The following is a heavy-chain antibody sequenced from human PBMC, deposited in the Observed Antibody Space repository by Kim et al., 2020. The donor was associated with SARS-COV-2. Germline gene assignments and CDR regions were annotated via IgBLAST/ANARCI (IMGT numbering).Heavy chain of an antibody. CDR3: AKGRYSSSSSQNEY. D-gene: IGHD6-6*01. Sequence: GGSLRLSCAASGFTFDDYGMHWVRQPPGKGLEWVSGISWNSGSIGYADSVKGRFTISRDNAKNSLYLQMNSLRPEDTALYYCAKGRYSSSSSQNEYWGQGTLVTVSS. CDR2: ISWNSGSI. V-gene: IGHV3-9*01. J-gene: IGHJ4*02. CDR1: GFTFDDYG.